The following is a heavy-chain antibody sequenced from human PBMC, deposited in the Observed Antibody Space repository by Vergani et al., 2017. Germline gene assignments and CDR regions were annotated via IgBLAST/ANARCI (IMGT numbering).Heavy chain of an antibody. D-gene: IGHD3-22*01. Sequence: EVQLVESGGGLVQPGRSLRLSCAASGFTFDDYAMHWVRQAPGKGLEWVSGISWNSGSIGYADSVKGRFTISRDNAKNSLYLQMNSLRAEDTALYHCARDYYDSSGTFDYWGQGTLVTVSS. J-gene: IGHJ4*02. CDR1: GFTFDDYA. CDR2: ISWNSGSI. CDR3: ARDYYDSSGTFDY. V-gene: IGHV3-9*01.